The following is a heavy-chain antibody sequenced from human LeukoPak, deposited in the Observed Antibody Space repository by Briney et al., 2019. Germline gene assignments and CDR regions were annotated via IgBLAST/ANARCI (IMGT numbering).Heavy chain of an antibody. CDR2: TSTSSSSYI. CDR1: GFTFSSYS. J-gene: IGHJ4*02. V-gene: IGHV3-21*01. CDR3: ARGALYDSSGYYYEAPDY. D-gene: IGHD3-22*01. Sequence: GGSLRLACAASGFTFSSYSMNWVRQAPGKGLEWVSSTSTSSSSYIYYADSVKGRFTISRDNAKNSLYLQMNSLRAEDTAVYYCARGALYDSSGYYYEAPDYWGQGTLVTVSS.